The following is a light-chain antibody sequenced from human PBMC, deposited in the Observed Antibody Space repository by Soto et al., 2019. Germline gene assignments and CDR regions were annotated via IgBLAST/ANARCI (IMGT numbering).Light chain of an antibody. CDR1: QSVSSN. Sequence: EIVMTQSPATLSVSPGERATLSCRASQSVSSNLAWYQQKPGQAPRLLIYGASTRATGVPIRFSGSGSGTEFTLTISSLQSEDFAVYYCQHYNNWPPWTFRQGTKVEIK. CDR3: QHYNNWPPWT. V-gene: IGKV3-15*01. J-gene: IGKJ1*01. CDR2: GAS.